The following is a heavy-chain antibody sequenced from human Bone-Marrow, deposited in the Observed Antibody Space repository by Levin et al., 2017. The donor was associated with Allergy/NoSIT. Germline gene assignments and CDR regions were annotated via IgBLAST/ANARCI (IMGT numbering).Heavy chain of an antibody. Sequence: ASVKVSCKTSGYTFTSYNVYWVRQATGQGLEWMGYINPNSGNTAYARKFQGKVTMTRNSSITTAYMELSSLRSEDTAMYYCARGDCYSGSCYGPDWFDPWGQGTQVTVSS. V-gene: IGHV1-8*01. D-gene: IGHD2-15*01. CDR2: INPNSGNT. J-gene: IGHJ5*02. CDR3: ARGDCYSGSCYGPDWFDP. CDR1: GYTFTSYN.